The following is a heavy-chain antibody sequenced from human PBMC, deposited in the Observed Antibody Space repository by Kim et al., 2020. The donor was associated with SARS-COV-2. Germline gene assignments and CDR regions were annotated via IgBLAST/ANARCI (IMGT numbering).Heavy chain of an antibody. J-gene: IGHJ4*02. CDR1: GDSVSSNSAV. CDR2: TYYRSRWHI. CDR3: TSGFGF. V-gene: IGHV6-1*01. Sequence: SQTLSLTYTISGDSVSSNSAVWNWIRQSPSRGLEWLGRTYYRSRWHIDYAVSVKGRITINPDTSKNQFSLQLNSVTPEDTAVYYCTSGFGFWGQGTLVTVSS.